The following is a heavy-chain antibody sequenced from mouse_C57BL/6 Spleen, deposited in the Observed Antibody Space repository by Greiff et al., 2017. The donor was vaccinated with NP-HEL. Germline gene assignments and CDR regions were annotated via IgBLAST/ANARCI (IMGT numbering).Heavy chain of an antibody. J-gene: IGHJ1*03. CDR1: GFTFSSYA. Sequence: EVKLEESGGGLVKPGGSLKLSCAASGFTFSSYAMSWVRQTPEKRLEWVATISDGGSYTYYPDNVKGRFTISRDNAKNNLYLQMSHLKSEDTAMYYCARDGNYVYWYFDVWGTGTTVTVSS. D-gene: IGHD2-1*01. CDR3: ARDGNYVYWYFDV. CDR2: ISDGGSYT. V-gene: IGHV5-4*01.